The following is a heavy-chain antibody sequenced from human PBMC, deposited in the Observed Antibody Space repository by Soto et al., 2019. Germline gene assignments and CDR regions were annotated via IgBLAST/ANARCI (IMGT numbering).Heavy chain of an antibody. CDR1: GFTFSSYA. D-gene: IGHD2-8*01. CDR3: AKVPIVLMVYANDASDY. V-gene: IGHV3-23*01. CDR2: ISGSGGST. Sequence: EVPMLESGGGLVQPGGSLRLSCAASGFTFSSYAMSWVRQAPGKGLEWVSAISGSGGSTYYADSVKCRFTISRDNSKNTLYLQMNSLRAEDTAVYYCAKVPIVLMVYANDASDYWGQGTLVTVSS. J-gene: IGHJ4*02.